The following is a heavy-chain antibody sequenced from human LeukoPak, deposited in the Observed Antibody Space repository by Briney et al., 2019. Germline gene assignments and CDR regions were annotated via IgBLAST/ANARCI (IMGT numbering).Heavy chain of an antibody. CDR2: IHTSGTT. V-gene: IGHV4-4*07. D-gene: IGHD1-26*01. J-gene: IGHJ3*02. CDR1: GDSMRSFY. Sequence: SETLSLTCTVSGDSMRSFYWSFIRQPAGKGLEWIGRIHTSGTTWYNASLKSRVSISVDTSKNQFSLKLSSVTAADTAVYYCARLMGSSKAFDIWGQGTMVTVSS. CDR3: ARLMGSSKAFDI.